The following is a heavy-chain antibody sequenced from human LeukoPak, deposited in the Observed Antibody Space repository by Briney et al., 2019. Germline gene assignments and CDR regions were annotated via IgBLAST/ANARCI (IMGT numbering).Heavy chain of an antibody. Sequence: SETLSLTCAVYGGSFSGYYWSWIRQPPGKGLEWIGEINHSGSTNYNPSLKSRVTISVDTSKNQFSLKLSSVTAADTAVYYCARGPARGLGYCSGGSCYVRGAFDIWGQGTMVTVSS. CDR3: ARGPARGLGYCSGGSCYVRGAFDI. D-gene: IGHD2-15*01. V-gene: IGHV4-34*01. J-gene: IGHJ3*02. CDR1: GGSFSGYY. CDR2: INHSGST.